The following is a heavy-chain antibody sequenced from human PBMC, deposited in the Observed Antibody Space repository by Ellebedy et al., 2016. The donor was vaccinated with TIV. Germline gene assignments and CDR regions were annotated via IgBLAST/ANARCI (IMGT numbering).Heavy chain of an antibody. Sequence: MPSATLSLTCTVSGGSIKTSGWIWIRQPPGKGLEWIGHIYYNGSTTYNSSVKSRVTMSVDMSKSQVSLKLASVIDADTAMYFCARGGSDCYFDNWGQGTLVTVS. J-gene: IGHJ4*02. CDR3: ARGGSDCYFDN. CDR2: IYYNGST. V-gene: IGHV4-59*01. CDR1: GGSIKTSG. D-gene: IGHD6-19*01.